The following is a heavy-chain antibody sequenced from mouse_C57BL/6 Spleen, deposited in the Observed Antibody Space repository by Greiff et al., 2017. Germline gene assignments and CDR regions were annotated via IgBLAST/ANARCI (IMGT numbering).Heavy chain of an antibody. CDR1: GFTFSDAW. J-gene: IGHJ2*01. CDR3: TRRVGYYFDY. V-gene: IGHV6-6*01. CDR2: IRNKANNHAT. D-gene: IGHD2-2*01. Sequence: EVQLQQSGGGLVQPGGSMKLSCAASGFTFSDAWMDWVRQSPEKGLEWVAEIRNKANNHATYYAESVKGRFTISRDDSKSSVYLQMNSLRAEDTGIYYCTRRVGYYFDYWGQGTTLTVSS.